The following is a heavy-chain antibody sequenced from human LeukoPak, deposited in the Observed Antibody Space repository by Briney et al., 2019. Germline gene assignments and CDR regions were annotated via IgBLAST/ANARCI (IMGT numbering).Heavy chain of an antibody. CDR2: IYHSGST. V-gene: IGHV4-30-2*01. CDR1: GGPISSGGYS. D-gene: IGHD6-13*01. J-gene: IGHJ4*02. Sequence: PSETLSLTCAVSGGPISSGGYSWSWIRQPPGKGLEWIGYIYHSGSTYYNPSLKSRVTISVDRSKNQFSLKLSSVTAADTAVYYCARDVAAAGTRYFDYWGQGTLVTVSS. CDR3: ARDVAAAGTRYFDY.